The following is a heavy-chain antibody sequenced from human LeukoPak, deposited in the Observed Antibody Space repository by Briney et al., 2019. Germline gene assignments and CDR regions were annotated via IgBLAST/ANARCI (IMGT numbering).Heavy chain of an antibody. CDR3: AREGAGGWYKGSFDY. V-gene: IGHV1-3*03. Sequence: GASVKVSCKASGYTFTSYAMHWVRQAPGQRLEWMGWINAGNGNTKYSQEFQGRVTITRDTSASTAYMELSSLRSEDMAVYYCAREGAGGWYKGSFDYWGQGTLVTVSS. J-gene: IGHJ4*02. CDR1: GYTFTSYA. CDR2: INAGNGNT. D-gene: IGHD6-19*01.